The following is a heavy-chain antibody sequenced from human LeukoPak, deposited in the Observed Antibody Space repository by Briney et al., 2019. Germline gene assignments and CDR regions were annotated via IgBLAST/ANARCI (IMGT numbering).Heavy chain of an antibody. J-gene: IGHJ4*02. V-gene: IGHV3-30*03. Sequence: GGSLRLSCAASGFTFSSYGMHWVRQAPGKGLEWVAVISYDGSNKYYADSVKGRLTISRDNSKNMLCLQMNSLRAEDTAVYYCATDLIYYGNSGYNVHYFDYWGQGTLVTVSS. CDR1: GFTFSSYG. CDR2: ISYDGSNK. CDR3: ATDLIYYGNSGYNVHYFDY. D-gene: IGHD3-22*01.